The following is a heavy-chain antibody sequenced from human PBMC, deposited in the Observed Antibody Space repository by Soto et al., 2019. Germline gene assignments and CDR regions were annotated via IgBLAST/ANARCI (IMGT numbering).Heavy chain of an antibody. J-gene: IGHJ4*02. CDR1: GASISNYY. CDR2: IYASGTT. D-gene: IGHD1-1*01. V-gene: IGHV4-4*07. CDR3: ARESRSELGTVEY. Sequence: QVRLQESGPGLVKPSETLSLTCTVSGASISNYYWSWIRQPAGTGLECLGRIYASGTTTYNPSLRSRVTMSVDTSKNQFSLNLNSVTAADTAVYYCARESRSELGTVEYWGQGTLVTVPS.